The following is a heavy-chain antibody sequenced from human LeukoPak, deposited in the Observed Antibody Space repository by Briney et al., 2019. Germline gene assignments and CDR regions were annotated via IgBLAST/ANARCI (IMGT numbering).Heavy chain of an antibody. J-gene: IGHJ3*02. D-gene: IGHD2-15*01. CDR3: AREEYCSGGSCYSVYDAFDI. CDR2: ISYDGSNK. V-gene: IGHV3-30*19. Sequence: GGSLRLSCAASGLTFSSDAMHWVRQAPGKGLEWVAVISYDGSNKYYADSVKGRFTISRDNSKNTLYLQMNSLRAEDTAVYYCAREEYCSGGSCYSVYDAFDIWGQGTMVTVSS. CDR1: GLTFSSDA.